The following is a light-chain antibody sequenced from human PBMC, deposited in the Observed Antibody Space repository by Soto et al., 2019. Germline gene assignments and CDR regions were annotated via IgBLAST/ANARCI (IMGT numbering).Light chain of an antibody. V-gene: IGKV3-20*01. J-gene: IGKJ5*01. CDR1: QSVSSDF. CDR2: GAS. Sequence: FVLTQSPGTLSLSPVEIATLSCMASQSVSSDFLAWYQRKPGQAPRLLIYGASTRATGIPDRFSGSGSGTDFTLTISRLEPEDFAVYDCQQYGDSPITFGQGTRLEIK. CDR3: QQYGDSPIT.